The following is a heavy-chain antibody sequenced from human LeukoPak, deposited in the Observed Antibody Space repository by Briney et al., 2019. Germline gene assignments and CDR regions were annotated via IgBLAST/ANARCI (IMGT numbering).Heavy chain of an antibody. Sequence: GASVKVSCKASGYTFTGYYMYWVRQAPGQGLEWMGWINAYSGGTTYAHKFQGRVTMTRDTSISTAYMELSRLTSDDTAVYYCARGDWTSDLMAVWGQGTTVTVSS. CDR2: INAYSGGT. J-gene: IGHJ6*02. D-gene: IGHD1-1*01. CDR1: GYTFTGYY. V-gene: IGHV1-2*07. CDR3: ARGDWTSDLMAV.